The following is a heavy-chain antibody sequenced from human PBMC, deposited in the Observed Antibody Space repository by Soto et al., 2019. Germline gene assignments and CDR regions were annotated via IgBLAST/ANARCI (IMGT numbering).Heavy chain of an antibody. J-gene: IGHJ6*02. Sequence: GGSLRLSCAASGFTFSNYAMHWVRQAPGKGLEWVAIISYDGSNQYYADSVKGRFTISRDNSKNALFLQMNTLRAEDTAVYYCAREGDISGWSDYYYYGMDVWGQGTTVTVSS. CDR2: ISYDGSNQ. CDR1: GFTFSNYA. D-gene: IGHD6-19*01. V-gene: IGHV3-30-3*01. CDR3: AREGDISGWSDYYYYGMDV.